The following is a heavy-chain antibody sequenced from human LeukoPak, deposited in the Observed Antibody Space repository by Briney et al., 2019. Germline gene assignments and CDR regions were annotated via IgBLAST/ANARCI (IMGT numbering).Heavy chain of an antibody. CDR3: ARDRPIAVAGGDYGMDV. D-gene: IGHD6-19*01. J-gene: IGHJ6*02. Sequence: GGSLRLSCAASGFTFSSYEMNWVRQAPGKGLEWVSYISSSGSTIYYADSVKGRFTISRDNAKNSLYLQMNSLRAEDTAVYYCARDRPIAVAGGDYGMDVWGQGTTVTVSS. CDR2: ISSSGSTI. V-gene: IGHV3-48*03. CDR1: GFTFSSYE.